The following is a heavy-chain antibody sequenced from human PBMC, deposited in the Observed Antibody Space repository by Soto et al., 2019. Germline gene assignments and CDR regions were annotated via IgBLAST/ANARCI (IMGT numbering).Heavy chain of an antibody. V-gene: IGHV4-4*02. Sequence: QVQLQQSGPGLVKPSGTLSLTCAVSGGSFTSNNWWTWVRQPPGQGLEWIGEIYRTGSTNYNPSPKSRVTISLGKSENQFSPKVTSLPAADTAVYYRASRDPGTSVDYWGQGTLVTVSS. CDR2: IYRTGST. CDR1: GGSFTSNNW. J-gene: IGHJ4*02. CDR3: ASRDPGTSVDY. D-gene: IGHD1-7*01.